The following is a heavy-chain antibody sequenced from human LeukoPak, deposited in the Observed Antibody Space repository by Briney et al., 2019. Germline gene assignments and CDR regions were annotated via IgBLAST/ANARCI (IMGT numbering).Heavy chain of an antibody. CDR3: AKGDSGYDSGITDY. J-gene: IGHJ4*02. CDR1: GFTFSSYG. V-gene: IGHV3-33*06. D-gene: IGHD5-12*01. Sequence: GRSLRLSCAASGFTFSSYGMHWVRQAPGKGLEWVAVIWYDGSNKYYADSVKGRFTISRDNSKNALYLQMNSLRAEDTAVYYCAKGDSGYDSGITDYWGQGTLVTVSS. CDR2: IWYDGSNK.